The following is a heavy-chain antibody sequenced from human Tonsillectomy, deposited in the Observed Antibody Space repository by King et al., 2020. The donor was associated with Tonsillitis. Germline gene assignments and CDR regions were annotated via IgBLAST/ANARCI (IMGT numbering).Heavy chain of an antibody. CDR1: GYTFTSYD. D-gene: IGHD3-10*01. Sequence: VQLVESGAEVKKPGASVKVSCKASGYTFTSYDINWVRQATGQGLEWMGWMNPNSGNTGYAQKFQGRVTMTRNTSISTAYMELSSLRSEDTAVYYCARGVSWFGVYWFDPWGQGTLVTVSS. J-gene: IGHJ5*02. V-gene: IGHV1-8*01. CDR2: MNPNSGNT. CDR3: ARGVSWFGVYWFDP.